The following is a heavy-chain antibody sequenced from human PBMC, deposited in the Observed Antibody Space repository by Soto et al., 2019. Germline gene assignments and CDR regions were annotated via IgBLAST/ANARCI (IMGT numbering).Heavy chain of an antibody. D-gene: IGHD2-2*01. CDR2: IWYDGSNK. J-gene: IGHJ6*02. CDR1: GFTFSSYG. CDR3: ASLCTSTSCYGSLDYYYGMDV. V-gene: IGHV3-33*01. Sequence: GGSLRLSCAASGFTFSSYGMHWVRQAPGKGLEWVAVIWYDGSNKYYADSVKGRFTISRDNSKNTLYLQMNSLRAEDTAVYYCASLCTSTSCYGSLDYYYGMDVWGQGTTVTVSS.